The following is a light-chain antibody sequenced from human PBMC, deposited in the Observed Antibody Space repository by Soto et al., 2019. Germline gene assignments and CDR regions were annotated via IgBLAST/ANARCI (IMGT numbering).Light chain of an antibody. J-gene: IGKJ4*01. CDR2: AAS. CDR1: QGIASY. CDR3: QQLNSYPLT. Sequence: QLTQSPSSLSASVGDRVTITCRASQGIASYLAWYQQKPGQAPILLIYAASTLQSGVPSRFSGSGSGTDFTLTISSLQPEDFATYYCQQLNSYPLTFGGGTKVDIK. V-gene: IGKV1-9*01.